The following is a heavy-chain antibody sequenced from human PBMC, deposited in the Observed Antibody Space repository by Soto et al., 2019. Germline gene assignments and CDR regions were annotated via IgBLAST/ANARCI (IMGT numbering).Heavy chain of an antibody. Sequence: ASVKVSCKASGYTFTGYYMHWVRQAPGQGLEWMGWINPNSGGTNYAQKFQGRVTMTRDTSISTAYMELSRLRSDDTAVYYCARGERIVVVPAAIFPGYWGQGTLVTAPQ. J-gene: IGHJ4*02. V-gene: IGHV1-2*02. CDR2: INPNSGGT. CDR1: GYTFTGYY. D-gene: IGHD2-2*01. CDR3: ARGERIVVVPAAIFPGY.